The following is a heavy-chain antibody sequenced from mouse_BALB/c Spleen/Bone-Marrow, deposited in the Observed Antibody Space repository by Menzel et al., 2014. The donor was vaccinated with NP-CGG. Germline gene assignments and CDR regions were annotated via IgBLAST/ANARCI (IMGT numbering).Heavy chain of an antibody. CDR2: IWSGGST. CDR3: ARNWDY. J-gene: IGHJ2*01. V-gene: IGHV2-2*02. CDR1: GSSLTSYG. Sequence: VKLMESGPGLVQPSQSLSITCTVSGSSLTSYGVHWVRPSPGKGLEWLGVIWSGGSTDYNAAFISRLSISKDNSKSQVFFKMNSLQANDTAIYYCARNWDYWGQGTTLTVSS.